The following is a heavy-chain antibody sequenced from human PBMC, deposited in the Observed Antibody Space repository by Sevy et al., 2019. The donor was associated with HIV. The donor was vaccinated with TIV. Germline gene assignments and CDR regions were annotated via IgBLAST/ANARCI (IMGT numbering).Heavy chain of an antibody. J-gene: IGHJ6*03. D-gene: IGHD3-10*01. CDR1: GFTFGDYA. CDR3: TRTYYYGSGSYYYYYYYYMDV. Sequence: GGSLRLSCTASGFTFGDYAMSWFRQAPGKGLEWVGFIRSKAYGGTTEYAASVKGRFTMSRVDSKSIAYLQMNSLKTEDTAVYYCTRTYYYGSGSYYYYYYYYMDVWGKGTTVTVSS. CDR2: IRSKAYGGTT. V-gene: IGHV3-49*03.